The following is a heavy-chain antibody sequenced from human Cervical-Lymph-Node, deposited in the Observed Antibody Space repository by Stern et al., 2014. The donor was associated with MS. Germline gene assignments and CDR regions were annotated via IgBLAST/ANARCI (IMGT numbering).Heavy chain of an antibody. CDR3: ARDPSTTASDWFFDL. J-gene: IGHJ2*01. V-gene: IGHV4-59*02. D-gene: IGHD2-21*02. Sequence: VQLVESGPGLVKPSETLSLTCTVSGGAVSDYYWTWIRQRPGKGLEWVGYISETGTTNYNPSLHSRVTITLDTSQNQVSLRLRSVTAADTAVYYCARDPSTTASDWFFDLWGRGSLVTVSS. CDR2: ISETGTT. CDR1: GGAVSDYY.